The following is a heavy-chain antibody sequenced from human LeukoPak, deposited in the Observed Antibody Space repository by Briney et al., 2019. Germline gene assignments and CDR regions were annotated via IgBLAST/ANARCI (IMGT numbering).Heavy chain of an antibody. CDR2: IYYSGST. J-gene: IGHJ6*03. V-gene: IGHV4-39*07. CDR1: GGSISSSSYY. D-gene: IGHD3-22*01. CDR3: ARETRYYYDSSGYRRLRYMDV. Sequence: PSETLFLTCTVSGGSISSSSYYWGWIRQPPGKGLEWIGSIYYSGSTYYNPSLKSRVTISVDTSKNQFSLKLSSVTAADTAVYYCARETRYYYDSSGYRRLRYMDVWGKGTTVTVSS.